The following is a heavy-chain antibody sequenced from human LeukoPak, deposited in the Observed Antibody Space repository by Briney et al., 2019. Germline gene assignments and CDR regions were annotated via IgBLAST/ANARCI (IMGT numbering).Heavy chain of an antibody. CDR2: IKQDGSEK. J-gene: IGHJ6*02. Sequence: GGSLRLSCAASGFTFSSYWMSWVRQAPGKGLEWVANIKQDGSEKYYVDSVKGRFTISRDNAKNSLYLQMNSLRAEDTAVYYCARSSAYHDFWSGYLSQIYYGMDVWGQGTTVTVSS. V-gene: IGHV3-7*01. CDR1: GFTFSSYW. CDR3: ARSSAYHDFWSGYLSQIYYGMDV. D-gene: IGHD3-3*01.